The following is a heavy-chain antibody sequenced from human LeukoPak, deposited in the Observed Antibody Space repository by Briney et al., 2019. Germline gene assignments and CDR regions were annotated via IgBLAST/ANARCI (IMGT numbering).Heavy chain of an antibody. CDR2: ISGTGDST. J-gene: IGHJ4*02. Sequence: PGGSLRLSCAASRFTFSRYAMSWVRQAPGKGLEWVSAISGTGDSTYYADSVKGRFTISRDNSKNTLYLQMNSLRAEDTAIYYCAKDFDFWSAYYRGDDCWGQGTLVTVSS. V-gene: IGHV3-23*01. CDR1: RFTFSRYA. D-gene: IGHD3-3*01. CDR3: AKDFDFWSAYYRGDDC.